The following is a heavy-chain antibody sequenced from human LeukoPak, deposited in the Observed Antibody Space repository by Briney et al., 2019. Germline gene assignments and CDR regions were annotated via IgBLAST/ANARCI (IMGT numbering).Heavy chain of an antibody. Sequence: GGSLRLSCAASGFTVSGNYMSWVRQAPGKGLEGVSVIYSYGGTYYADSVKGRFTISRDNSKNTLYLQMNSLRVEDTAVYYCARLGGKQLVRYYQYYMDVWGKGTTVTVSS. D-gene: IGHD6-6*01. CDR3: ARLGGKQLVRYYQYYMDV. CDR2: IYSYGGT. CDR1: GFTVSGNY. V-gene: IGHV3-66*02. J-gene: IGHJ6*03.